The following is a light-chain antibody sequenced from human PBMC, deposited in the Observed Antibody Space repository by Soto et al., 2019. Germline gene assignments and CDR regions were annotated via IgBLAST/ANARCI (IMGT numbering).Light chain of an antibody. CDR1: QSVNSN. Sequence: EIVLTQSPATLSLSPGERATLSCRASQSVNSNLAWYQQKPCQAPRLLIFDSFNRAPGIPARFSGSGSGTDFTLTISSLEPEDLAVYYCQQRSNWPPYTFGQGTKLEIK. CDR2: DSF. J-gene: IGKJ2*01. CDR3: QQRSNWPPYT. V-gene: IGKV3-11*01.